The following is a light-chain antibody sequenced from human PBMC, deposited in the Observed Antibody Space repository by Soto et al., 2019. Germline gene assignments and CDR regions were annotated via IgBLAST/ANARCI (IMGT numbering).Light chain of an antibody. CDR2: TTN. Sequence: SVLSQPHSACGTPGQRVTISCSGSSSNIGTSSVHWFQQLPGTAPKLLISTTNQRPSGVPERFSGSKSGTSASLAISGLQSEDEADYYCAAWDDSLNGHVFGTGTKVTVL. CDR1: SSNIGTSS. CDR3: AAWDDSLNGHV. V-gene: IGLV1-44*01. J-gene: IGLJ1*01.